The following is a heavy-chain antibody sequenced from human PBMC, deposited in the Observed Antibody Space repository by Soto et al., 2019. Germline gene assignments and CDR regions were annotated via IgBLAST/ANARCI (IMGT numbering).Heavy chain of an antibody. CDR3: ANIGSGYSQNLDY. CDR2: ISYDGSNK. Sequence: QVQLVESGGGVVQPGRSLRLSCAASGFTFSSYGMHWVRQAPGKGLEWVAVISYDGSNKYYADSVKGRFTISRDNSKNTLFLQMNSLRAEDTAVYYCANIGSGYSQNLDYWGQGTLVTVSS. J-gene: IGHJ4*02. CDR1: GFTFSSYG. D-gene: IGHD3-3*01. V-gene: IGHV3-30*18.